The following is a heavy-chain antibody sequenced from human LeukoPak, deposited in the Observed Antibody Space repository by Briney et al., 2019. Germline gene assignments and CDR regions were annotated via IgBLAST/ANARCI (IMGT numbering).Heavy chain of an antibody. J-gene: IGHJ4*02. CDR1: GYTFTGHY. D-gene: IGHD5-18*01. V-gene: IGHV1-2*02. Sequence: ASVKVSCKASGYTFTGHYMHWVRQPPGQGLEWMGWINPNSGGTNYAQNFQGRVTMTRDTSISSAYMELSSLRSDDTAVYYCARDKDTAMVGDYWGQGTLLTVSS. CDR3: ARDKDTAMVGDY. CDR2: INPNSGGT.